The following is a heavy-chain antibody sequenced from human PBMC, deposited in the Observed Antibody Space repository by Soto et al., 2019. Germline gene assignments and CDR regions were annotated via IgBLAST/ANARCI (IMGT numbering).Heavy chain of an antibody. CDR1: GFTFSNAW. J-gene: IGHJ4*02. Sequence: GGSLRLSCAASGFTFSNAWMSWVRQARGKGLEWVGRIKSKTDGGTTDYAAPVKGRFTISRDDSKNTLYLQMNSLKTEDTAVYYCTTEVPNLRSLGELSLIDFVYWGEGTLVTVS. CDR3: TTEVPNLRSLGELSLIDFVY. D-gene: IGHD3-16*02. CDR2: IKSKTDGGTT. V-gene: IGHV3-15*01.